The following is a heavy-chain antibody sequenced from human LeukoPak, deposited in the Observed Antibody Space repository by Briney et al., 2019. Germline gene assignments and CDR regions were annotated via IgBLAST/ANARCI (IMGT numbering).Heavy chain of an antibody. CDR1: GGTFSSYA. Sequence: VASVKFSCKASGGTFSSYAISWVRQAPGQGLEWMGGIIPIFGTANYAQKFQGRVTITADESTSTAYMELSSLRSEDTAVYYCARARAYYCSSTSCYRWFDPWGQGTLVTVSS. V-gene: IGHV1-69*13. CDR3: ARARAYYCSSTSCYRWFDP. D-gene: IGHD2-2*01. J-gene: IGHJ5*02. CDR2: IIPIFGTA.